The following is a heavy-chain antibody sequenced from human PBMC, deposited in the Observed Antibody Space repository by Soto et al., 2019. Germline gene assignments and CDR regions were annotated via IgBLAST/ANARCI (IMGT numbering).Heavy chain of an antibody. D-gene: IGHD3-10*01. CDR2: IYHGGST. Sequence: SETLSLTCAVSGGSISSSNWWSGVRQPPGKGLEWIGEIYHGGSTNYNPSLKSRVTISVDKSKNQFSLKLSSVTAADTAVYYCARCYGSGSSYYYYYGMDVWGQGTTVTVSS. J-gene: IGHJ6*02. CDR3: ARCYGSGSSYYYYYGMDV. CDR1: GGSISSSNW. V-gene: IGHV4-4*02.